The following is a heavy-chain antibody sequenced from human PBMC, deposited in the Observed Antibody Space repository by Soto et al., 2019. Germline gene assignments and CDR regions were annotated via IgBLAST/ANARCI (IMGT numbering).Heavy chain of an antibody. CDR1: GFSLSGTGMR. V-gene: IGHV2-70*04. Sequence: SGPTLVNPTQTLTLTCTVSGFSLSGTGMRVTWIRQPPGKALEWLARIDWEDTKLYSTSLKTRLTISKDTSKNQVVLTMTNMDPADTATYYCARAFYDMDVWGQGTTVTVSS. CDR2: IDWEDTK. J-gene: IGHJ6*02. CDR3: ARAFYDMDV.